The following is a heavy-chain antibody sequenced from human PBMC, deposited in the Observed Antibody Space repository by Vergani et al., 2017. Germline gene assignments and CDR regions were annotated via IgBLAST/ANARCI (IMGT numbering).Heavy chain of an antibody. V-gene: IGHV3-53*01. CDR3: ARGMLGGSYYRAGDAFDI. Sequence: EVQLVESGGGLVQPGGSLRLSCAASGFTVSSNYMSWVRQAPGKGLEWVSVIYGGGSTYYADSVKGRFTIPRYNSKNTLYLQMNSRRAEDTAVYYCARGMLGGSYYRAGDAFDIWGQGTMVTVSS. CDR1: GFTVSSNY. CDR2: IYGGGST. J-gene: IGHJ3*02. D-gene: IGHD1-26*01.